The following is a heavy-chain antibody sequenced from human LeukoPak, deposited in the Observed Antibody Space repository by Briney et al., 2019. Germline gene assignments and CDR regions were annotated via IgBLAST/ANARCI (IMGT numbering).Heavy chain of an antibody. CDR3: ATNVVVVAATGVLDV. V-gene: IGHV3-53*05. J-gene: IGHJ3*01. D-gene: IGHD2-15*01. CDR1: VTVRSNY. CDR2: IFSGGST. Sequence: GGSLRFSCAASVTVRSNYMSWVRQAPGKGLEWVSVIFSGGSTSYADSVKGRFTISRDNSKNTVYLQIDGLRTEDTGVYYCATNVVVVAATGVLDVWGQGTMVTVSS.